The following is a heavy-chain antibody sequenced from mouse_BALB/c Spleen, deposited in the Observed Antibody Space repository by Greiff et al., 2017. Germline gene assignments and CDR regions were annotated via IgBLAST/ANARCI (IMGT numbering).Heavy chain of an antibody. J-gene: IGHJ4*01. CDR2: IDPANGNT. D-gene: IGHD4-1*01. Sequence: VQLKESGAELVKPGASVKLSCTASGFNIKDTYMHWVKQRPEQGLEWIGRIDPANGNTKYDPKFQGKATITADTSSNTAYLQLSSLTSEDTAVYYCAREDLTYYAMDYWGQGTSVTVSS. CDR3: AREDLTYYAMDY. V-gene: IGHV14-3*02. CDR1: GFNIKDTY.